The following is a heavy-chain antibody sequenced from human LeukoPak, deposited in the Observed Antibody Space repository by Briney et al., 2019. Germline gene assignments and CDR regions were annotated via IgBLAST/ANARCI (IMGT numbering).Heavy chain of an antibody. Sequence: GGSLRLSCAASGFAFRSYWMSWVRQAPGKGLEGVANINQDGSEKYYVDSVKGRFTISRDNAENSLYLQMNSLRVEDTAVYYCANAYSGSSDYWGQGTLVTVSS. D-gene: IGHD1-26*01. CDR2: INQDGSEK. CDR3: ANAYSGSSDY. CDR1: GFAFRSYW. V-gene: IGHV3-7*01. J-gene: IGHJ4*02.